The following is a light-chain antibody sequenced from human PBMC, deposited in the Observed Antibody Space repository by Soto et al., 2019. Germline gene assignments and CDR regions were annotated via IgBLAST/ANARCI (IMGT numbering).Light chain of an antibody. J-gene: IGKJ4*01. CDR3: QQVNNYPLT. CDR2: GAS. Sequence: EIVLTQSPGTLSLSPGERATLSCRASQSVSSNYLAWYQQKPGQAPRLLIYGASSRATGVPDRFSGSGSGTDFTLTISKLEPEDFALYYCQQVNNYPLTFGGGTKVEIK. CDR1: QSVSSNY. V-gene: IGKV3-20*01.